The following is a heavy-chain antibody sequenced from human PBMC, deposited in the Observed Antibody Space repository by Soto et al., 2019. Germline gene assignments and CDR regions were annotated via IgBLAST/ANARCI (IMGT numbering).Heavy chain of an antibody. D-gene: IGHD1-26*01. CDR1: GGSISGYY. CDR3: ARQQLLPFYYALDV. V-gene: IGHV4-59*07. Sequence: QVQLQESGPGLVKPSDTLSLTCNVSGGSISGYYWSWIRQSLGKGLEYIGYIYYRGSTNYNSSLKSRVTMSVDTSRNQFSLKMNSVTAADTAVYYCARQQLLPFYYALDVWGQGTTVTVSS. J-gene: IGHJ6*02. CDR2: IYYRGST.